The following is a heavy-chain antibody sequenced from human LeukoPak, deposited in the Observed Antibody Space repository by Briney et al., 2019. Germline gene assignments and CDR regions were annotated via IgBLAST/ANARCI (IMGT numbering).Heavy chain of an antibody. CDR3: ARGNFEFWRPFHGNYYYMDV. Sequence: PGGSLRLSCEASGFTFTNYPMHWVRQAPGKGLEYVSAISGHGGSTQYANSVEDRFTIYRDNFKNTLFLQIGSLRAEDMAVYYCARGNFEFWRPFHGNYYYMDVWGTGTTVTVSS. CDR1: GFTFTNYP. V-gene: IGHV3-64*01. D-gene: IGHD3-3*01. CDR2: ISGHGGST. J-gene: IGHJ6*03.